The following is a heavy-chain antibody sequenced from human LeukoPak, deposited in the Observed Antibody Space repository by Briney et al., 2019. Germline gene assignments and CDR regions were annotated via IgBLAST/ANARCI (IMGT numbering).Heavy chain of an antibody. Sequence: PGGSLRLSCTGSGFTFGDHVMNWVRQAPGKGLEWVSAISGSGGSTYYADSVKGRFTISRDNSKSTLYLQMNSLRAEDTAVYYCAKDSPLDYWGQGTLVTVSS. CDR3: AKDSPLDY. CDR2: ISGSGGST. CDR1: GFTFGDHV. J-gene: IGHJ4*02. V-gene: IGHV3-23*01.